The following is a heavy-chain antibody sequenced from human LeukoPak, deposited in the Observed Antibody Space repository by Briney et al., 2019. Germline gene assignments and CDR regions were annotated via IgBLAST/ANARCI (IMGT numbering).Heavy chain of an antibody. Sequence: GESLRLSCAVSGFIVSSDYMSWVRQAPGKGLEWVGRIKSKTDGGTTDYAAPVKGRFTISRDDSKNTLYLQMNSLKTEDTAVYYCTTRVVSGSYGYYFDYWGQGTLVTVSS. J-gene: IGHJ4*02. CDR3: TTRVVSGSYGYYFDY. V-gene: IGHV3-15*01. CDR1: GFIVSSDY. CDR2: IKSKTDGGTT. D-gene: IGHD1-26*01.